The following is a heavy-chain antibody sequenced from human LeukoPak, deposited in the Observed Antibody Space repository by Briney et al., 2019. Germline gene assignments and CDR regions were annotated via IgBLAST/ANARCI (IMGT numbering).Heavy chain of an antibody. Sequence: ASVKVSCKASGYTFTGYYMHWVRQAPGQGLEWMGWINPNSGGTNYAQKFQGRVTMTRDTSISTAYMELSRLRSDDTAVYCCAREGIAANWFDPWGQGTLVTVSS. CDR3: AREGIAANWFDP. J-gene: IGHJ5*02. CDR1: GYTFTGYY. V-gene: IGHV1-2*02. D-gene: IGHD6-25*01. CDR2: INPNSGGT.